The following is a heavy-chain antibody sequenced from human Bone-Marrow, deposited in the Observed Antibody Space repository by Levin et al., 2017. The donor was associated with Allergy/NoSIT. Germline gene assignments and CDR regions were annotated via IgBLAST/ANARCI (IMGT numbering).Heavy chain of an antibody. J-gene: IGHJ6*02. CDR3: AGEGADGQYHGMDV. Sequence: PEASVKVSCKASGYASTKYGMNWVRQAPGQGLEWMGWISGYNGNTNYAQKVKGRIRMIRDTSTSTDYMELRSLRSDDTAVYYCAGEGADGQYHGMDVWGQGTTVIVSS. CDR2: ISGYNGNT. V-gene: IGHV1-18*01. D-gene: IGHD5-24*01. CDR1: GYASTKYG.